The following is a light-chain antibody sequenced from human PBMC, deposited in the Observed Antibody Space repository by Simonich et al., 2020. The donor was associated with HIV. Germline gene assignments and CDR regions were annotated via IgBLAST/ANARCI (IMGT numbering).Light chain of an antibody. V-gene: IGLV2-14*01. Sequence: QSALTQPASVSGSPGQSITISCTGTSSDVGGYNYVSWYQQHPGKAPKLMIYEVSKRPSGVSNRFSGSKSGNTASLTISGLQAEDEAHYYCSSYIISGVFGGGTKLTVL. J-gene: IGLJ3*02. CDR1: SSDVGGYNY. CDR2: EVS. CDR3: SSYIISGV.